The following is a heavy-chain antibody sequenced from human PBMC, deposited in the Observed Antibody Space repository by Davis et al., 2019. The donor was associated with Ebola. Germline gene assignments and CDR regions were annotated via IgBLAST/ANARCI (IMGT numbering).Heavy chain of an antibody. D-gene: IGHD2-15*01. J-gene: IGHJ4*02. CDR2: INAGNGNT. CDR3: ARGRGLGYCSGGSCYGGIRFDY. CDR1: GYTFTSYA. Sequence: AASVKVSCKASGYTFTSYAMHWVRQAPGQRLEWMGWINAGNGNTKYSQKFQGRVTITADKSTSTAYMELSSLRSEDTAVYYCARGRGLGYCSGGSCYGGIRFDYWGQGTLVTVSS. V-gene: IGHV1-3*01.